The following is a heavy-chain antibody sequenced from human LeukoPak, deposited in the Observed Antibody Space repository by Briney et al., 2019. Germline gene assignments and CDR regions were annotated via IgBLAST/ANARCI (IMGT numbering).Heavy chain of an antibody. D-gene: IGHD2-21*01. CDR2: IIPIFGTA. CDR3: ARVSGAYGGSRYFDY. J-gene: IGHJ4*02. Sequence: SVKVSFNASGGTFSIYAISWVRHAPGQGHEWMGGIIPIFGTANYAQKFQGRVPITTDESTSTTYMELSSLRSEDTAVYYCARVSGAYGGSRYFDYWGQGTLVTVSS. V-gene: IGHV1-69*05. CDR1: GGTFSIYA.